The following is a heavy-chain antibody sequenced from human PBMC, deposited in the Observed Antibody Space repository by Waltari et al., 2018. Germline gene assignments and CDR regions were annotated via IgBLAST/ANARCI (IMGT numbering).Heavy chain of an antibody. D-gene: IGHD4-17*01. CDR1: GFTFSTYA. J-gene: IGHJ4*02. Sequence: QLMASGGGLVQPGGARGPSCSAPGFTFSTYAMSWVRLAPGGGLEWVSGIDGAGDKTSYADSVKARFTISRDNSKDTLNLHMDSLRADDTAVYYCAKDADNDDYGLFDFWDRGTLVTVSS. CDR3: AKDADNDDYGLFDF. CDR2: IDGAGDKT. V-gene: IGHV3-23*01.